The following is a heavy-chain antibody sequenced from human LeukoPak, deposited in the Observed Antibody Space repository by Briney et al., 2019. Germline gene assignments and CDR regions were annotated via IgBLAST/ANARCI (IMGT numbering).Heavy chain of an antibody. Sequence: SSETLSLTCAVYGGSFSGYYWSWIRQPPGKGLEWIGEINHSGSTNYNPSLKSRVTISVDTSKNQFSLKLSSVTAADTAVYYCASFPHCSSTSCYTGWFDPWGQGTLVTVSS. CDR2: INHSGST. V-gene: IGHV4-34*01. D-gene: IGHD2-2*02. CDR1: GGSFSGYY. CDR3: ASFPHCSSTSCYTGWFDP. J-gene: IGHJ5*02.